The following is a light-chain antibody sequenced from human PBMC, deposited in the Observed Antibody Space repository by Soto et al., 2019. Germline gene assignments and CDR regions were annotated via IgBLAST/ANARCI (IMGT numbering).Light chain of an antibody. V-gene: IGKV3-20*01. Sequence: EFVLTQSPGTLSLSPGERATLSCRASQSVGSNSLAWYQQKPGQAPRILIDGASTRATGIPDRFSGSGSGTDFTLTISRLEPEDFAVYYCQQYGSSPPLTFGGGTKVEIK. CDR3: QQYGSSPPLT. J-gene: IGKJ4*01. CDR1: QSVGSNS. CDR2: GAS.